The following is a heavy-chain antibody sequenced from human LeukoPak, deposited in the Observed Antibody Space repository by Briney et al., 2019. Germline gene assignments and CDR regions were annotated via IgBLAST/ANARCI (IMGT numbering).Heavy chain of an antibody. CDR3: ARGRGDAFDI. CDR2: IYYSGST. Sequence: SETLSLTCTVSGGSISSSSYYWGWIRQPPGKGLEWIGSIYYSGSTYYNPSLKSRVTISVDTSKNQFSLKLSSVTAADTAVYYCARGRGDAFDIWGQGTMATVSS. V-gene: IGHV4-39*07. J-gene: IGHJ3*02. CDR1: GGSISSSSYY.